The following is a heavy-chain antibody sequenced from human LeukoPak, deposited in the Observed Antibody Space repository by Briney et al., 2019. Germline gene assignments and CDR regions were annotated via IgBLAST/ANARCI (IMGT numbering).Heavy chain of an antibody. V-gene: IGHV4-59*01. J-gene: IGHJ4*02. CDR2: IYYSGST. Sequence: SETLSLTCTVSGGSISSYYWSLIRQPPGKGLEWIGYIYYSGSTNYNPSLKSRVTISVDTSKNQFSLKLSSVTAADTAVYYCARVGTYGSGSYLSWLDYWGQGTLVTVSS. CDR1: GGSISSYY. CDR3: ARVGTYGSGSYLSWLDY. D-gene: IGHD3-10*01.